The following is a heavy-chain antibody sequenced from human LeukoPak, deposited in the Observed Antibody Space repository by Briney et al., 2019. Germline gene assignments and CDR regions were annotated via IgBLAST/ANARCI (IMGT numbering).Heavy chain of an antibody. V-gene: IGHV1-3*01. CDR1: GYTFTSYA. J-gene: IGHJ5*02. Sequence: ASVKVSCKASGYTFTSYAMHWVRQAPGQRLEWMGWINAGNGNTKYSQKFQGRVTITRDTSASTAYMELCSLRSEDTAVYYCARDAVTMVRGKNWFDPWGQGTLVTVSS. CDR2: INAGNGNT. D-gene: IGHD3-10*01. CDR3: ARDAVTMVRGKNWFDP.